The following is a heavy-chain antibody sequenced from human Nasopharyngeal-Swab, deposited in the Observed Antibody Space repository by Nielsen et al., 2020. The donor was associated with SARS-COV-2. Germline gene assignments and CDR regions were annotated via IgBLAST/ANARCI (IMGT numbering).Heavy chain of an antibody. Sequence: GGSLRPSCSASGFTFSSYAMHWVRQAPGKGLEYVSAISSNGGSTYYADSVKGRFTISRDNSKNTLYLQMSSLRAEDTAVYYCVKDRGDFWSGYYWSYYGMDVWGQGTTVTVSS. J-gene: IGHJ6*02. CDR1: GFTFSSYA. D-gene: IGHD3-3*01. CDR2: ISSNGGST. CDR3: VKDRGDFWSGYYWSYYGMDV. V-gene: IGHV3-64D*06.